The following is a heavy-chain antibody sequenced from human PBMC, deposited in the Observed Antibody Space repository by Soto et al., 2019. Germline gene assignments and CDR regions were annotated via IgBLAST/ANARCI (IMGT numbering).Heavy chain of an antibody. Sequence: XETLSLTCGVSGDSVSSGDYYWSWIRQPPGKGLEWIGHVYFSGSTNYIPSLKSRLTMSVDTAKNQFSLKLNSVTAADTAVYYCARIPVDTYMIYWSDHWGQGTQVTVSS. D-gene: IGHD3-16*01. V-gene: IGHV4-61*08. CDR3: ARIPVDTYMIYWSDH. CDR1: GDSVSSGDYY. J-gene: IGHJ5*02. CDR2: VYFSGST.